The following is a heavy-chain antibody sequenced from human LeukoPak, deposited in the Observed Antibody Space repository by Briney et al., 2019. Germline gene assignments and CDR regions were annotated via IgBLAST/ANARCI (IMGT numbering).Heavy chain of an antibody. CDR1: GFDFSIYG. V-gene: IGHV3-21*01. D-gene: IGHD3-10*01. CDR2: INSRGNYI. J-gene: IGHJ4*02. CDR3: ARWREHGSGSDWL. Sequence: GRSLRLACAGSGFDFSIYGMNWVRQAPGKGLEGVSSINSRGNYIYYSDSLRGRFTISRDNARSSLYLQMSSLRAEDTAVYYCARWREHGSGSDWLWGQGTLVTVSS.